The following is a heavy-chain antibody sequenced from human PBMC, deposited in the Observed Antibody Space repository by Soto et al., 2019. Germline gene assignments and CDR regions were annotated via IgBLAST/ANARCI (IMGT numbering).Heavy chain of an antibody. CDR1: GFTFSSYG. V-gene: IGHV3-33*01. Sequence: QVQLVESGGGVVQPGRSLRLSCAASGFTFSSYGMHWVRQAPGKGLEWVAVIWYDGSNKYYADSVKGRFTISRDNSKNTLYLQLNSLRAEDTAVYYCARKAHCSGGSCYQYYYYGMDVWGQGTTVTVSS. CDR2: IWYDGSNK. J-gene: IGHJ6*02. CDR3: ARKAHCSGGSCYQYYYYGMDV. D-gene: IGHD2-15*01.